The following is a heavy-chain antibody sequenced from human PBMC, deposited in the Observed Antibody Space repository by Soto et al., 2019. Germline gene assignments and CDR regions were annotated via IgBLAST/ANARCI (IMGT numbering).Heavy chain of an antibody. D-gene: IGHD3-10*01. Sequence: PSETLSLTCAVYGGSFSGYYWSWIRQPPGKGLEWIGEINHSGSTNYNPSLKSRVTISVDTSKNQFSLKLSSVTAADMAVYYCVTCGSSGYYGSGSYSWFDPWGQGTLVTVSS. V-gene: IGHV4-34*01. CDR1: GGSFSGYY. J-gene: IGHJ5*02. CDR2: INHSGST. CDR3: VTCGSSGYYGSGSYSWFDP.